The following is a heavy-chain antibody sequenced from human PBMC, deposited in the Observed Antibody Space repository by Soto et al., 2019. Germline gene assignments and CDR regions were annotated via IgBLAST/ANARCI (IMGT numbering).Heavy chain of an antibody. J-gene: IGHJ5*02. Sequence: PGGSLRLSCAASGFTLSSYSMNWVRQAPGKGLEWVSSISSSSSYIYYADSVKGRVTISRDKAKNSLYLQMNSLRAEDTAVFYCARDASYYYDGSGPWGQGTLVTVSS. CDR3: ARDASYYYDGSGP. D-gene: IGHD3-22*01. V-gene: IGHV3-21*01. CDR2: ISSSSSYI. CDR1: GFTLSSYS.